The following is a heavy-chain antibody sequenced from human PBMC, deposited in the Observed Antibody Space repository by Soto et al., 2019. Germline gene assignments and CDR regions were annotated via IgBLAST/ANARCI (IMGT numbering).Heavy chain of an antibody. D-gene: IGHD3-3*01. V-gene: IGHV3-23*01. CDR2: ISGSGGST. J-gene: IGHJ6*02. CDR1: GFTFSSYA. CDR3: AKDLTYYDFWSGYEDYYYYVLDV. Sequence: GGSLRLSCAASGFTFSSYAMSWVRQAPGKGLEWVSAISGSGGSTYYADSVKGRFTISRDNSKNTLYLQMNSLRAEDTAVYYCAKDLTYYDFWSGYEDYYYYVLDVWGQGTTVTVSS.